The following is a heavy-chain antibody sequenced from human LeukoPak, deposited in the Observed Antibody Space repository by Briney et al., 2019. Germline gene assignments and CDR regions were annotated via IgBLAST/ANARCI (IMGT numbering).Heavy chain of an antibody. CDR2: ISGSGGST. V-gene: IGHV3-23*01. CDR3: AKGFYDILTGYYDV. D-gene: IGHD3-9*01. J-gene: IGHJ4*02. Sequence: GGSLRLSCAASGFTFSSFWMTWVRQAPGKGLEWVSAISGSGGSTYYADSVKGRFTISRDNSKNTLYLQMNSLRAEDTAVYYCAKGFYDILTGYYDVWGQGTLVTVSS. CDR1: GFTFSSFW.